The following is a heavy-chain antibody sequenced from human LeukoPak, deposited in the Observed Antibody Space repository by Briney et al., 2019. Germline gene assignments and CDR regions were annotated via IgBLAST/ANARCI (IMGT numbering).Heavy chain of an antibody. CDR2: FDPEDGET. V-gene: IGHV1-24*01. CDR1: GYTLTELS. J-gene: IGHJ3*02. CDR3: ANALMTTVVTRGAFDI. Sequence: ASVKASCKVSGYTLTELSMHWVRQAPGKGLEWMGGFDPEDGETIYAQKFQGRVTMTEDTSTDTAYMELSSLRSEDTAVYYCANALMTTVVTRGAFDIWGQGTMVTVSS. D-gene: IGHD4-23*01.